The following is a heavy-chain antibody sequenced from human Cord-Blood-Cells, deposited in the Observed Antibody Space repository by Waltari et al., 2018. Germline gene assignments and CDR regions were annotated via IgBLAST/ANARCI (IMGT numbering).Heavy chain of an antibody. D-gene: IGHD2-2*02. CDR1: GGTFSSYA. CDR3: ARSQYCSSTSCYTEIVY. J-gene: IGHJ4*02. Sequence: QVQLVQSGAEVKKPGSSVKVSCKASGGTFSSYAISWVRQAHGQGLEWMEGSTPILGTANYAQKLQGRGTITADESTSTAYMELSSLRSEDTAVDYCARSQYCSSTSCYTEIVYWGQGTLVTVSS. V-gene: IGHV1-69*01. CDR2: STPILGTA.